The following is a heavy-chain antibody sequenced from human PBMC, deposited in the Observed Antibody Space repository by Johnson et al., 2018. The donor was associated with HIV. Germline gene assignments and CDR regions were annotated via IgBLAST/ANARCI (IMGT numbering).Heavy chain of an antibody. J-gene: IGHJ3*02. CDR1: GFTVSSNY. CDR3: ARVLGTAVGAFDI. CDR2: IYIGGST. D-gene: IGHD4-23*01. V-gene: IGHV3-66*01. Sequence: VLLVESGGDLVQPGGSLRLSCAASGFTVSSNYISWVRQAPGTGLEWVSVIYIGGSTYYADSVKGRFTISRDNSKNSLYLQMNSLRAEDTALYYCARVLGTAVGAFDIWGQGTMVTVSS.